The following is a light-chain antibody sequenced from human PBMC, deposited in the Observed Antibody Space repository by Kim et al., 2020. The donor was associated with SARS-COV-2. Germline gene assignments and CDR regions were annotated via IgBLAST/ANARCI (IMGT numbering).Light chain of an antibody. V-gene: IGLV3-19*01. CDR3: NSRDSSGNHLVV. CDR2: GKN. Sequence: SSELTQDPAVSVALGQTVRITCQGDSLRSYYASWYQQKPGQAPVLVIYGKNNRPSGIPDRFSGSSSGNTASLTITGAQADDEADYYCNSRDSSGNHLVV. J-gene: IGLJ2*01. CDR1: SLRSYY.